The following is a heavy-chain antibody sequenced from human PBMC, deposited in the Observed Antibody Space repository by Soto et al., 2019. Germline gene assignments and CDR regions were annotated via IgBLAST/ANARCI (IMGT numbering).Heavy chain of an antibody. Sequence: ASVKVSCKASGYTFTSYGISWVRQAPGQGLEWMGWISAYNGNTNYAQKLQGRVTMTIDTSTSTAYMELRSLRFDDTAVYYRARGGAGRLFDPWGQGTLVTVSS. V-gene: IGHV1-18*01. CDR3: ARGGAGRLFDP. J-gene: IGHJ5*02. CDR2: ISAYNGNT. CDR1: GYTFTSYG. D-gene: IGHD6-19*01.